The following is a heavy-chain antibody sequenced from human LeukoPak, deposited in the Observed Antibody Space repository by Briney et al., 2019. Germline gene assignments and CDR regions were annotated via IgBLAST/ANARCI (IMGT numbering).Heavy chain of an antibody. D-gene: IGHD6-6*01. J-gene: IGHJ3*02. CDR3: ARQREYSSSSSDAFDI. V-gene: IGHV5-51*01. CDR2: IYPGDSDT. Sequence: GESVKISCKGSGYSFTNYWIGWVRQMPGKCLEWMGIIYPGDSDTRYSPSFQGQVTISADKSISTAYLQWSSLKASDTAMYYCARQREYSSSSSDAFDIWGQGTMVTVSS. CDR1: GYSFTNYW.